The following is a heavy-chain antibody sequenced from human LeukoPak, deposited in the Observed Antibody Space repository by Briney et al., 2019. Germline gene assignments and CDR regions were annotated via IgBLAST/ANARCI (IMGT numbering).Heavy chain of an antibody. Sequence: SVKVSCKASGGTFSSYAISWVRQAPGQGLEWMGRTIPILGIADYAQKFQGRVTFTADKSTSTAYMELSSLRSEDTAVYYCARVMSSRNWFDPWGQGTLVTVSS. CDR3: ARVMSSRNWFDP. CDR2: TIPILGIA. J-gene: IGHJ5*02. V-gene: IGHV1-69*04. D-gene: IGHD3-16*01. CDR1: GGTFSSYA.